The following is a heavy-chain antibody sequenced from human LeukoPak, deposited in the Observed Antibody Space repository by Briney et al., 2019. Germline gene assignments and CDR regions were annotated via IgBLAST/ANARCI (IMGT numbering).Heavy chain of an antibody. CDR2: IYYSGSA. CDR1: GGSISSYY. CDR3: ARDRKGLGSYYAVNYYYYGMDV. D-gene: IGHD1-26*01. Sequence: SETLSLTSTVPGGSISSYYWSWIRQPPRKGREWIGYIYYSGSANYNPSLKSRVTISVDTSKNQFSLKLSSVTAADTAVYYCARDRKGLGSYYAVNYYYYGMDVWGQGTTVTVSS. J-gene: IGHJ6*02. V-gene: IGHV4-59*01.